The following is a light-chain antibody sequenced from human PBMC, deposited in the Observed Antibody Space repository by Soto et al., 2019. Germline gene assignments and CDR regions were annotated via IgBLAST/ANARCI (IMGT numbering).Light chain of an antibody. CDR3: SSYAGNNNYV. CDR2: EVS. CDR1: SSDIGRYKY. Sequence: QSALTQPPSASGSPGQSVTISCTGTSSDIGRYKYVSWYQQHPGKAPKVLISEVSERPSGVPDRFSGSKSGNTASLTVSGLQPEDEAYYYCSSYAGNNNYVFGTGTKLTVL. V-gene: IGLV2-8*01. J-gene: IGLJ1*01.